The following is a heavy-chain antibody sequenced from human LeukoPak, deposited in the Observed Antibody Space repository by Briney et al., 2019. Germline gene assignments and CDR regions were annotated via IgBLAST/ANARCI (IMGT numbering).Heavy chain of an antibody. CDR3: ARWGQLLFRGDVDAFDI. CDR2: IKHDGSEK. V-gene: IGHV3-7*01. J-gene: IGHJ3*02. CDR1: GFTFSSYS. D-gene: IGHD2-21*01. Sequence: PGGSLRLSCAASGFTFSSYSMNWVRQAPGKGLEWVANIKHDGSEKYYVDSVRGRFTISRDNAKNSLYLQMNSLRAEDTAVYYCARWGQLLFRGDVDAFDIWGQGTMVTVSS.